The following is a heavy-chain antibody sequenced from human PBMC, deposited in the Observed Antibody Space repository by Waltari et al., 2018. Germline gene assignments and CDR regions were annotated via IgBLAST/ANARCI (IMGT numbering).Heavy chain of an antibody. Sequence: QVLLQQSGPGLVKPSETLSVTCTVSGGSLSGFYWSWIRQSPGKGLEWIAFIYASWTTKYNPSLKSRVTISVDTSKNRFTLKLGSATAADTALYYCARGTPSFYHYMDVWGKGTTVIVSS. CDR1: GGSLSGFY. CDR3: ARGTPSFYHYMDV. J-gene: IGHJ6*03. CDR2: IYASWTT. V-gene: IGHV4-59*01.